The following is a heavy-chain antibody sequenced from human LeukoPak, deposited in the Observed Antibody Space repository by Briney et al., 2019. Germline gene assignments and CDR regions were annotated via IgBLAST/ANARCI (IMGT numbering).Heavy chain of an antibody. J-gene: IGHJ1*01. V-gene: IGHV4-61*09. Sequence: KPSETLSLTCTVSGDSISSGSYYWSWIRQPAGKGLEWIGHIYRSGSTNYNASLKSRVTISVDTSKNQFSLKLSSVTAADTAVYYWGRGYYESSGYYKAFQHWGRGTRVRVSS. D-gene: IGHD3-22*01. CDR2: IYRSGST. CDR1: GDSISSGSYY. CDR3: GRGYYESSGYYKAFQH.